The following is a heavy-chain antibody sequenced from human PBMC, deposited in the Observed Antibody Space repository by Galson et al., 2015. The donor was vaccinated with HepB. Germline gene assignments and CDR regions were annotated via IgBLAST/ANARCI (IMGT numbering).Heavy chain of an antibody. Sequence: SLRLSCAASGFTFSSYGMHWVRQAPGKGLEWVAVIWYDGSNKYYADSVKGRFTISRDNSKNTLYLQMNSLRAEDTAVYYCAREGGNYDILTGYKENDAFDIWGQGTMVTVSS. D-gene: IGHD3-9*01. V-gene: IGHV3-33*01. CDR3: AREGGNYDILTGYKENDAFDI. J-gene: IGHJ3*02. CDR2: IWYDGSNK. CDR1: GFTFSSYG.